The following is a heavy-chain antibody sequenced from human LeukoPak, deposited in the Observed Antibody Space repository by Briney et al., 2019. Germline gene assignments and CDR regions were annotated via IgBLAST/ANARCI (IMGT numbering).Heavy chain of an antibody. D-gene: IGHD2-8*02. CDR2: IYYSGST. J-gene: IGHJ4*02. V-gene: IGHV4-59*12. CDR1: GGSISSYY. Sequence: SETLSLTCTVSGGSISSYYWSWIRQPPGKGLEWIGYIYYSGSTNYNPSLKSRVTISVDTSKNQFSLKLSSVIDADTAVYYCASHGTGYFDYWGQGTLVTVSS. CDR3: ASHGTGYFDY.